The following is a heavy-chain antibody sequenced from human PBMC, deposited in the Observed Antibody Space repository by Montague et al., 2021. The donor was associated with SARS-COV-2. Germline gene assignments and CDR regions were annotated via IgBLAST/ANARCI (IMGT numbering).Heavy chain of an antibody. Sequence: SETLSLTCAVYGGSFSSYYWNWIRQPPGKGLEWIGEINHSGSTNYNPSLNRRVTISVDTSNNQFSLKLTSVTAADTAVYYCARVPTINICMVDTSFDYWGQGTLVTVSS. J-gene: IGHJ4*02. CDR3: ARVPTINICMVDTSFDY. V-gene: IGHV4-34*01. CDR1: GGSFSSYY. CDR2: INHSGST. D-gene: IGHD5-12*01.